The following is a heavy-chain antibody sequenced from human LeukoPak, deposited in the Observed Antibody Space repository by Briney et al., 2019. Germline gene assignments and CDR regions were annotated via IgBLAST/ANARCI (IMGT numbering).Heavy chain of an antibody. D-gene: IGHD3-10*01. V-gene: IGHV3-23*01. CDR3: AKMERVSLTMVRGVIFDY. CDR1: GFTFSSYA. Sequence: TGGSLRLSCAASGFTFSSYAMSWVRQAPGKGLEWVSAISGSGGGTYYADSVKGRFTISRDNSKNTLYLQMNSLRAEDTAVYYCAKMERVSLTMVRGVIFDYWGQGTLVTVSS. CDR2: ISGSGGGT. J-gene: IGHJ4*02.